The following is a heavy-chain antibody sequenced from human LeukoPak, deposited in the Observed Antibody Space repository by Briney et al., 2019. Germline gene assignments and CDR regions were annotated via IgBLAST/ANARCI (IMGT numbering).Heavy chain of an antibody. CDR1: GFTFSGYG. J-gene: IGHJ4*02. CDR3: ARDVEGVSAVAGYYFDY. V-gene: IGHV3-33*01. D-gene: IGHD6-19*01. CDR2: IWYDGSNK. Sequence: PGGSLRLSCAASGFTFSGYGMHWVRRAPGKGLEWVTLIWYDGSNKYYADSVKGRFTISRDNSKNTLYLQMNSLRAEDTAVYYCARDVEGVSAVAGYYFDYWGQGALVTVSS.